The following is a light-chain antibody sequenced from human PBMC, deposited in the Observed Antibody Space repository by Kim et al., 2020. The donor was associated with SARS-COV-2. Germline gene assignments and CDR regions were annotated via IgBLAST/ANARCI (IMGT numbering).Light chain of an antibody. Sequence: PGERATLSRRARQSVSSTYFAWYQHKVGQPPSLLISGASSRATGIPDRFSGSGSETDFTLTISRVEPEDSAVYYCQQYGSLPLITFGQGTRLEIK. V-gene: IGKV3-20*01. CDR2: GAS. CDR1: QSVSSTY. J-gene: IGKJ5*01. CDR3: QQYGSLPLIT.